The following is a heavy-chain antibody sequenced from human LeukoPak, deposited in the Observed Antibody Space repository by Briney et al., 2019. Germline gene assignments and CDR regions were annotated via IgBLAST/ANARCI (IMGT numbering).Heavy chain of an antibody. CDR3: AAKDGLIPAATSYFDY. CDR2: INHSGST. J-gene: IGHJ4*02. D-gene: IGHD2-2*01. CDR1: GGSFSGYY. V-gene: IGHV4-34*01. Sequence: SETLSLTCAVYGGSFSGYYWSWIRQPPGKGLEWIGEINHSGSTNYNPSLKSRITISVDTSKNQFSLKLSSVTAADTAVYYCAAKDGLIPAATSYFDYWGQGTLVTVSS.